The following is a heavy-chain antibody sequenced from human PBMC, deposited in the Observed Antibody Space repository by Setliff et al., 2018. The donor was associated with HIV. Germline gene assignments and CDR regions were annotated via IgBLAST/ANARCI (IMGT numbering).Heavy chain of an antibody. CDR3: AGHGDYSGSGSPAFRY. Sequence: SETLSLTCTVSGGSISSANYYWSWIRQPAGKGLEWMGRIYTSGGTHYNPALESRLTISVDPSKNQISLRLNSVTAADTGVYYCAGHGDYSGSGSPAFRYWGQGTLVTVSS. D-gene: IGHD3-10*01. CDR2: IYTSGGT. J-gene: IGHJ4*02. V-gene: IGHV4-61*02. CDR1: GGSISSANYY.